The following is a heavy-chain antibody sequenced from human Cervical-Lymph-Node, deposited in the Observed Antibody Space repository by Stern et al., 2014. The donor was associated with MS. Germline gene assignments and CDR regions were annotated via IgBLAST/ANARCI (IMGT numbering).Heavy chain of an antibody. Sequence: QVQLQESGPGLVKPSETLSLTCTVSGYSISSGYYWGWIRQPPGKGLEWIGSIYHSGSTYYNPSLKSRVTISVDTSKNQFSLKLSSVTAADTAVYYCARDPVIYYDSSVVHFDYWGQGTLVTVSS. D-gene: IGHD3-22*01. CDR2: IYHSGST. V-gene: IGHV4-38-2*02. J-gene: IGHJ4*02. CDR1: GYSISSGYY. CDR3: ARDPVIYYDSSVVHFDY.